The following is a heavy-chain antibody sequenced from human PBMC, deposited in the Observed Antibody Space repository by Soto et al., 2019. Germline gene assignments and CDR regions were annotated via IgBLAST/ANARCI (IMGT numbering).Heavy chain of an antibody. CDR1: GFTFSSYA. Sequence: EVQLLESGGDLVQPGGSLRLSCAASGFTFSSYAMSWARRAPGKGLEWVSVISGSGGSTYYADSVKGRFTISRDKSKNKLDGQMNGLRVEDTAVYYCAKDGGASGWLEGAVDMWGQGTMVTVSS. V-gene: IGHV3-23*01. J-gene: IGHJ3*02. CDR3: AKDGGASGWLEGAVDM. D-gene: IGHD6-19*01. CDR2: ISGSGGST.